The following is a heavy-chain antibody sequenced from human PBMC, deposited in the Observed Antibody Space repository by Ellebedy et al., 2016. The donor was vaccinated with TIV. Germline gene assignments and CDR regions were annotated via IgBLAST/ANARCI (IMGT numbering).Heavy chain of an antibody. Sequence: LSLTCAASRFTFSAYWMSWVRQAPGKGPEWVANINGDGSKKYYVDSVKGRFTISSDNGKNSVYLQMNSLRTEDTALYYCARDGAYGDYSPGYYGMDVWGQGTTVTVSS. J-gene: IGHJ6*02. CDR3: ARDGAYGDYSPGYYGMDV. D-gene: IGHD4-17*01. V-gene: IGHV3-7*03. CDR1: RFTFSAYW. CDR2: INGDGSKK.